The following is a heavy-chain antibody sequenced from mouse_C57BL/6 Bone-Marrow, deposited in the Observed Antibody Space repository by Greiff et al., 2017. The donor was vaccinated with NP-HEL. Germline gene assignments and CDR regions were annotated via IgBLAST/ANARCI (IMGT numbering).Heavy chain of an antibody. Sequence: EVKLMESGPGLVKPSQSLSLTCSVTGYSITSGYYWNWIRQFPGNKLEWMGYISYDGSNNYNPSLKNRISITRDTSKNQFFLKLNSVTTEDTATYYCAREPLYYGSSYDYWGQGTTLTVSS. J-gene: IGHJ2*01. CDR2: ISYDGSN. V-gene: IGHV3-6*01. D-gene: IGHD1-1*01. CDR3: AREPLYYGSSYDY. CDR1: GYSITSGYY.